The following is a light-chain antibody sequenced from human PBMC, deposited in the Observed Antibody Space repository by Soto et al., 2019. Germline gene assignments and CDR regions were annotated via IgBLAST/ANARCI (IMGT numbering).Light chain of an antibody. CDR3: QSYDSSLSGSNVV. CDR2: GNS. J-gene: IGLJ2*01. CDR1: SSNIGAGYD. Sequence: QSVLTHPPSVSGDPGQRVTISCTGRSSNIGAGYDVHWYQQLPGTAPKLLIYGNSNRPSGVPDRFSGSKSGTSASLAITGLQAEDEADYYCQSYDSSLSGSNVVFGGGTQLTVL. V-gene: IGLV1-40*01.